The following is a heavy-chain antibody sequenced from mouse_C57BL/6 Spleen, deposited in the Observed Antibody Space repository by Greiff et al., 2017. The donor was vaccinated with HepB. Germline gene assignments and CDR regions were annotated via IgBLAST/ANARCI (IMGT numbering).Heavy chain of an antibody. CDR2: IYPGDGDT. V-gene: IGHV1-82*01. CDR1: GYAFSSSW. J-gene: IGHJ2*01. Sequence: QVQLKESGPELVKPGASVKISCKASGYAFSSSWMNWVKQRPGKGLEWIGRIYPGDGDTNYNGKFKGKATLTADKSSSTAYMQLSSLTSEDSAVYFCARSGYGNPFDYWGQGTTLTVSS. CDR3: ARSGYGNPFDY. D-gene: IGHD2-1*01.